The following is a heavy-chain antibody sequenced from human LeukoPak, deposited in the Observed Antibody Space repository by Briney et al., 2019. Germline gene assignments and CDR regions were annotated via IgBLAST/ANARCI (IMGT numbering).Heavy chain of an antibody. D-gene: IGHD3-10*01. CDR3: AKGSSSGRPYFFDY. CDR2: ISGNSGSDT. Sequence: GGSLRLSCAASGFTFSSYAMGWVRQAPGKGLEWFSAISGNSGSDTYYADAVKGRFTISRDNSKTTLYLEMNSLRAEDTAVYYHAKGSSSGRPYFFDYWGQGSLVAVSS. CDR1: GFTFSSYA. V-gene: IGHV3-23*01. J-gene: IGHJ4*02.